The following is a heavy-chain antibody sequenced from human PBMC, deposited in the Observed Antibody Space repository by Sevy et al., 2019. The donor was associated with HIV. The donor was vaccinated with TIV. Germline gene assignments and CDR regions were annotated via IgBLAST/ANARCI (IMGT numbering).Heavy chain of an antibody. Sequence: GGSLRLSCVASGFTYSMNWVRQAPGKGLEWVSYISDSSATIHYADSVKGRFTISRDKAKNSLYLQMNTLRAEETAVYYCASQRGGYERLYYFDSWGQGTLVTVSS. D-gene: IGHD5-12*01. V-gene: IGHV3-48*01. CDR3: ASQRGGYERLYYFDS. CDR2: ISDSSATI. J-gene: IGHJ4*02. CDR1: GFTYS.